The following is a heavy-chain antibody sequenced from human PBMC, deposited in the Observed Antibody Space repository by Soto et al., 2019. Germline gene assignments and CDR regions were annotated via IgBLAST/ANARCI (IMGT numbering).Heavy chain of an antibody. J-gene: IGHJ5*02. D-gene: IGHD2-21*02. CDR2: IYYSGST. V-gene: IGHV4-59*01. CDR3: ARGYCGGDCYSYNWFDP. Sequence: SETLSLTCTVSGGSISSYYWSWIRQPPGKGLEWIGYIYYSGSTYYNPSLKSRVTISVDTSKNQFSLKLSSVTAADTAVYYCARGYCGGDCYSYNWFDPWGQGTLVTVSS. CDR1: GGSISSYY.